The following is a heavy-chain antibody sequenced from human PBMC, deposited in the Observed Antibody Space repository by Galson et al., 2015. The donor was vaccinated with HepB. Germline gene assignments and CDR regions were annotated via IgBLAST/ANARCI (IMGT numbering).Heavy chain of an antibody. D-gene: IGHD5-12*01. CDR1: GFTFSTYA. CDR2: FSARGGDT. J-gene: IGHJ4*02. CDR3: ATARGHSGSYYSDK. V-gene: IGHV3-23*01. Sequence: SLRLSCAASGFTFSTYAMIWVRQAPGKGLEWVSIFSARGGDTHYGDSVKGRFIISRDNSKNILYLQMNSLRAEDTAVYYCATARGHSGSYYSDKWGQGTLVTVSS.